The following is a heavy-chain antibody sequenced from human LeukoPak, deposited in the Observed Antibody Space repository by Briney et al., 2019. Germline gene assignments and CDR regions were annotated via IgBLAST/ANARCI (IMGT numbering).Heavy chain of an antibody. Sequence: PGGSLRLSCAASEFTFSSFSMLWVRQAPGKGLEWVSAISGSGESTNSADSVRGRFTISRDNSKNTLFLQMNSLRAEDTAVYYCAKLSESEWLASYSRYWGQGTLVTVSS. CDR3: AKLSESEWLASYSRY. CDR1: EFTFSSFS. CDR2: ISGSGEST. J-gene: IGHJ4*02. D-gene: IGHD6-19*01. V-gene: IGHV3-23*01.